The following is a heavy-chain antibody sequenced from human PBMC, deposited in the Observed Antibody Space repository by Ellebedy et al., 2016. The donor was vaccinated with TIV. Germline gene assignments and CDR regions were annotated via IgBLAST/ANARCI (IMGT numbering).Heavy chain of an antibody. V-gene: IGHV4-34*01. Sequence: MPSKTLSLTCAVSGGSLSGYYWSWIRQPPGKGLEWIGEIVHTGATNYNPSLKSRVSISQDTSKSQFSLQLSSVTAADTAVYYCARGRPAVVGALNYGLDVWGQGTTVTVSS. CDR1: GGSLSGYY. CDR3: ARGRPAVVGALNYGLDV. J-gene: IGHJ6*02. CDR2: IVHTGAT. D-gene: IGHD6-19*01.